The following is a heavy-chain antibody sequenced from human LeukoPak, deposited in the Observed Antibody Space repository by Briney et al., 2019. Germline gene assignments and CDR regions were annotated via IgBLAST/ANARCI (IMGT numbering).Heavy chain of an antibody. CDR3: ARDVVLYYYDSYYYYGMDV. Sequence: ASVKDSCKASGYTFTSYGIRWVRQAPGQGVEWMGWISAYNGNTNYAQKLQGRVTMTTDTATSTAYMELRSLRSDDTAVYYCARDVVLYYYDSYYYYGMDVWGQGTTVTVSS. V-gene: IGHV1-18*01. CDR2: ISAYNGNT. CDR1: GYTFTSYG. J-gene: IGHJ6*02. D-gene: IGHD3-22*01.